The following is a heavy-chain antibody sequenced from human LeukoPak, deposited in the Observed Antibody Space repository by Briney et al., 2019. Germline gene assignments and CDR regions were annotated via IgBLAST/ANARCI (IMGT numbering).Heavy chain of an antibody. J-gene: IGHJ3*02. V-gene: IGHV4-30-4*08. CDR3: ARDVGVVPADEAPAFDI. D-gene: IGHD2-2*01. CDR2: ICYSGST. Sequence: SQTLSLTCTVSGGSISSGDYYWSWVRQPPGKGLEWIGYICYSGSTYYNPSLKSRVTISVDTSKNQFSLKLSSVTAADTAVYYCARDVGVVPADEAPAFDIWGQGTMVTVSS. CDR1: GGSISSGDYY.